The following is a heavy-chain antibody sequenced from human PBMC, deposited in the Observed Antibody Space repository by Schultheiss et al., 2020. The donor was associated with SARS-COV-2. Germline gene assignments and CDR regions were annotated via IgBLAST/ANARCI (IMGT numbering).Heavy chain of an antibody. CDR3: ARDEYSNLYYYYGMDV. J-gene: IGHJ6*02. D-gene: IGHD6-6*01. CDR2: INHSGST. Sequence: SQTLSLTCTVSGDSISSYYWSWIRQPPGKGLEWIGEINHSGSTNYNPSLKSRVTISVDRSKNQFSLKLSSVTAADTAVYYCARDEYSNLYYYYGMDVWGQGTTVTVSS. CDR1: GDSISSYY. V-gene: IGHV4-34*01.